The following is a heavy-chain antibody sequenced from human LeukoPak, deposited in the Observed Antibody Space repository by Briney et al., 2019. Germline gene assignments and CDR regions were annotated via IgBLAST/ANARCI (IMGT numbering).Heavy chain of an antibody. D-gene: IGHD6-13*01. J-gene: IGHJ4*02. V-gene: IGHV1-3*03. Sequence: ASVTVSCKASGYTFTSYAMHWVRQAPGQRLEWMGWINAGNGNTKYSQEFQGRVTMTRDTSASTAYMELSSLRSEDMAVYYCARDSSWLYFDYWGQGTLVTVSS. CDR1: GYTFTSYA. CDR3: ARDSSWLYFDY. CDR2: INAGNGNT.